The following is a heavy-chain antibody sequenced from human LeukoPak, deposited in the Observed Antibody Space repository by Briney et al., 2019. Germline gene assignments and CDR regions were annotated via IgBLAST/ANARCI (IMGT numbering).Heavy chain of an antibody. CDR3: ARLSARVSYDMLTGYSQTPEPSCDY. CDR2: ISTNGGRI. V-gene: IGHV3-64*01. J-gene: IGHJ4*02. D-gene: IGHD3-9*01. Sequence: GGSLRLSCAASGFTFSTYAMHWVRQAPGKGLEYVSGISTNGGRIYYANSVKGRFTISRDNSKNTLYLQMGSLRAEDMAVYYCARLSARVSYDMLTGYSQTPEPSCDYWGLGTLVTVST. CDR1: GFTFSTYA.